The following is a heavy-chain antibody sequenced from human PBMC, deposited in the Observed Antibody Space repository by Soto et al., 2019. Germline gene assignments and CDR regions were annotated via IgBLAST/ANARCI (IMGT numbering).Heavy chain of an antibody. J-gene: IGHJ4*02. CDR2: ISTYKDDT. D-gene: IGHD6-19*01. V-gene: IGHV1-18*04. CDR3: AREVAGFDY. CDR1: GYTFINYG. Sequence: ASVKVSCKASGYTFINYGITWVRQAPGQGLEWMGWISTYKDDTNYALKLQGRVTMTADTTTSTAYMELSSLRSEDTAVYYCAREVAGFDYWGQGTLVTVSS.